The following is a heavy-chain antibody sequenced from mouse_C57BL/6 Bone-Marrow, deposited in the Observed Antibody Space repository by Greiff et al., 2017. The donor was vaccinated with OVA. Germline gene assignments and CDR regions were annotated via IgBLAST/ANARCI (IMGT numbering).Heavy chain of an antibody. CDR1: GYTFTSYT. V-gene: IGHV1-4*01. J-gene: IGHJ3*01. CDR3: ARDGYYLAWFAY. D-gene: IGHD2-3*01. CDR2: INPSSGYT. Sequence: VQLQQSGAELARPGASVKMSCKASGYTFTSYTMHWVKQRPGQGLEWIGYINPSSGYTKYNQKFKDKATLTADKSSSTAYMQLSSLTAEDSAVYYCARDGYYLAWFAYWGQGTLVTVSA.